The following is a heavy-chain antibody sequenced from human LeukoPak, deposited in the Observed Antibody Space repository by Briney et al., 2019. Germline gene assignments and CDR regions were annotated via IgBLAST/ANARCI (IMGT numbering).Heavy chain of an antibody. CDR2: NYYSGST. Sequence: SETLSLTCTVSGGSISSGGYYWSWIRQHPGKGLEWIGYNYYSGSTYYNPSLKSRVTISVDTSKNQFSLKLSSVTAADTAVYYCARGSLRGPYYFDYWGQGTLVTVSS. D-gene: IGHD5-12*01. CDR1: GGSISSGGYY. CDR3: ARGSLRGPYYFDY. V-gene: IGHV4-31*03. J-gene: IGHJ4*02.